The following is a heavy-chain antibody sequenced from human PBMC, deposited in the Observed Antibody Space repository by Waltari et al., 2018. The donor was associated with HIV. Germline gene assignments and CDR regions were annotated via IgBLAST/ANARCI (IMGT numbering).Heavy chain of an antibody. D-gene: IGHD3-10*01. V-gene: IGHV3-15*01. J-gene: IGHJ4*02. CDR2: IKSKTDGGAT. Sequence: GLEWVGRIKSKTDGGATEYAAVVKGRFIISRDDSKNTLSLQMNSLKSEDTAVYYCTTEDDYGSGTYLDYWGQGTLVTVSS. CDR3: TTEDDYGSGTYLDY.